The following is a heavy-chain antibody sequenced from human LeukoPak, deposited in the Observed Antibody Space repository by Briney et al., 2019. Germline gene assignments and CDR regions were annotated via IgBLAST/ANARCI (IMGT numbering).Heavy chain of an antibody. CDR1: GFTFSTYG. CDR3: AKVGIQANPQRAFDY. Sequence: PGGCLRLSCAASGFTFSTYGMHWVRQAPGKGLEWVAFILYDGSNKYHADSVKGRFTISRDNSKSTLYLQMNSLRAEDTAVYYCAKVGIQANPQRAFDYWGQGTLVTVSS. CDR2: ILYDGSNK. J-gene: IGHJ4*02. V-gene: IGHV3-30*02. D-gene: IGHD6-25*01.